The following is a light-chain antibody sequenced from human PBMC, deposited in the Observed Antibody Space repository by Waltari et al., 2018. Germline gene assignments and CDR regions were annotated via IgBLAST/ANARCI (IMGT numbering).Light chain of an antibody. CDR1: RSNHGAGQA. CDR3: HSFDSSLSTGVV. V-gene: IGLV1-40*01. J-gene: IGLJ2*01. Sequence: QSVLTQPPSVSGAPGQRVPISCTGTRSNHGAGQAVPCYQQFPGTAPQLLIYGNSNRPSGVPDRFSGSKSDTSASLTITGLQAEDEADYFCHSFDSSLSTGVVFGGGTKVTVL. CDR2: GNS.